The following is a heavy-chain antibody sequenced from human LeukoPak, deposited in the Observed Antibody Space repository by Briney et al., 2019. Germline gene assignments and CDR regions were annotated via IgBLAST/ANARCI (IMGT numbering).Heavy chain of an antibody. CDR1: GFTFSSNW. CDR2: IKQDGSEK. CDR3: ARGINWFDP. V-gene: IGHV3-7*04. D-gene: IGHD2-15*01. Sequence: PGGSLRLSCAVSGFTFSSNWITWVRQAPGKGLEWVANIKQDGSEKYYVDSVKGRFTISRDNAKNSQYLQMNSLRAEDTAVYYCARGINWFDPWGQGTLVTVSS. J-gene: IGHJ5*02.